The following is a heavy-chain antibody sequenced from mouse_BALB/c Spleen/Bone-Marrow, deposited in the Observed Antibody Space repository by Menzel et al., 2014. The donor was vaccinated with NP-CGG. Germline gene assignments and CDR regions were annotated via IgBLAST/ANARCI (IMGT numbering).Heavy chain of an antibody. J-gene: IGHJ2*01. CDR1: GYTFTSSW. D-gene: IGHD2-14*01. Sequence: QVQLQQPGSVLVRPGASVRLSCKASGYTFTSSWMHWAKQRPGQGPEWIGEIHPNSGNINYNEKFKGKATLTVDTSSSIVYMDLSSLTSEDSAVYYCARHHRYAYYFDYWGQGTTLTVSS. CDR3: ARHHRYAYYFDY. CDR2: IHPNSGNI. V-gene: IGHV1S130*01.